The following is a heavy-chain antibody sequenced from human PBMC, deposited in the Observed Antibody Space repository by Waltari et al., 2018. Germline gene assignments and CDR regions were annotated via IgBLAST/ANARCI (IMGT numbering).Heavy chain of an antibody. D-gene: IGHD6-6*01. Sequence: QLVQSGAEVKKPGSSVIVSCKASVGTFTSLALSYVRQAPAQGLEWMGGIIPRFNTPTYARKFQGRLTVTADESTSTAYMELNSLRSEDSALYYCATRIPSDHSGSFYYYGMDVWGQGTTVTVSS. CDR2: IIPRFNTP. CDR3: ATRIPSDHSGSFYYYGMDV. V-gene: IGHV1-69*12. CDR1: VGTFTSLA. J-gene: IGHJ6*02.